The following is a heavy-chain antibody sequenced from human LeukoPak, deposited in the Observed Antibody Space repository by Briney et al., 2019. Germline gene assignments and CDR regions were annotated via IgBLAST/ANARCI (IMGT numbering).Heavy chain of an antibody. Sequence: SGPTLVKPTQTLTLTCTFSGFSLSTSGVGVGWIRQPPGKAPEWLALIYWDDDKRYSPSLESRLTITKDTSKNQVVLTMSNMGPVDTATYYCALRRKVCSGGRCYYTWFDPWGQGTLVTVSS. J-gene: IGHJ5*02. CDR3: ALRRKVCSGGRCYYTWFDP. V-gene: IGHV2-5*02. CDR2: IYWDDDK. D-gene: IGHD2-15*01. CDR1: GFSLSTSGVG.